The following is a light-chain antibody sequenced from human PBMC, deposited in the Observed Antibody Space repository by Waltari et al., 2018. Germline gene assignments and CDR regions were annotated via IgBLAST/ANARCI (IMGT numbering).Light chain of an antibody. CDR1: QSVNDN. Sequence: EVVMTQSPATLSVSPGESVTPSGRASQSVNDNLAWYQQKVGQAPRLLIYGVSSRATGIPARFSGTGSGTDFTLTITSLQAEDFAVYYCQHYNKWPPWTFGQGTKVEFK. J-gene: IGKJ1*01. V-gene: IGKV3-15*01. CDR2: GVS. CDR3: QHYNKWPPWT.